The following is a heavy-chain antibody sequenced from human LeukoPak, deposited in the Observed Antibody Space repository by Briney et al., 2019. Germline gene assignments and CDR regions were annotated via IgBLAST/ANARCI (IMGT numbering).Heavy chain of an antibody. Sequence: SETLSLTCTVSGGSISSSSYYWGWIRQPPGKGLEWIGSIYYSGSTYYNPSLKSRVTISVDTSKNQFSLKLSSVTAADTAVYYCARSTARPLIDYWGQGTLVTVSS. CDR2: IYYSGST. V-gene: IGHV4-39*07. D-gene: IGHD6-6*01. CDR3: ARSTARPLIDY. J-gene: IGHJ4*02. CDR1: GGSISSSSYY.